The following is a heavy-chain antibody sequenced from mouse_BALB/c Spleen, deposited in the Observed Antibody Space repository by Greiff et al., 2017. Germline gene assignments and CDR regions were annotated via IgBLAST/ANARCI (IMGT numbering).Heavy chain of an antibody. J-gene: IGHJ2*01. CDR1: GYSFTGYF. CDR2: INPYNGDT. D-gene: IGHD1-1*01. V-gene: IGHV1-20*02. Sequence: EVHLVESGPELVKPGASVKISCKASGYSFTGYFMNWVMQSHGKSLEWIGRINPYNGDTFYNQKFKGKATLTVDKSSSTAHMELRSLASEDSAVYDCARRSTTGFFDYWGQGTTLTGSS. CDR3: ARRSTTGFFDY.